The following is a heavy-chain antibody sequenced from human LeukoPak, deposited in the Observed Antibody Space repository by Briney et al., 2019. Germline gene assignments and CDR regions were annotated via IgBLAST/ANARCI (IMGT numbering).Heavy chain of an antibody. J-gene: IGHJ4*02. V-gene: IGHV4-38-2*02. Sequence: PSETLSITCTVSGSSISSTYYWGWIRQPPGKGLEWIGTIYHSGRTYFNPSLKSRLTISLDTSKNQFSLRLSSVTAADTAVYYCARDLSGSSWYYFDYWGQGTLVTVSS. CDR3: ARDLSGSSWYYFDY. CDR1: GSSISSTYY. CDR2: IYHSGRT. D-gene: IGHD6-13*01.